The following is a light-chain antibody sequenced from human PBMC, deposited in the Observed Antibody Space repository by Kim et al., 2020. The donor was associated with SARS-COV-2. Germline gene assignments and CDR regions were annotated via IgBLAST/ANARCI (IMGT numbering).Light chain of an antibody. CDR3: QHIHSTSNT. J-gene: IGKJ2*01. CDR1: QSISTY. CDR2: AAS. Sequence: DIQMTQSPSSLSASVGDRVTITCRASQSISTYLNWYQQKPGKAPKLLIFAASSLQSGVPSRFSGSGSGTDFTLTISSLQPEDFATYYCQHIHSTSNTFGQGTKLEIK. V-gene: IGKV1-39*01.